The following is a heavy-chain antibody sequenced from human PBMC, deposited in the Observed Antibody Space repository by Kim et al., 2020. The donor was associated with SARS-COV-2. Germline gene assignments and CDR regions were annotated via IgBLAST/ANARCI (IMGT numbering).Heavy chain of an antibody. J-gene: IGHJ4*02. V-gene: IGHV4-39*01. Sequence: SETLSLTCTVSGGSISSSSYYWGWIRQPPGKGLEWIGSIYYSGSTYYNPSLKSRVTISVDTSKNQFSLKLSSVTAADTAVYYCARLNRRGRVATYDYWGQGTLVTVSS. CDR3: ARLNRRGRVATYDY. CDR1: GGSISSSSYY. D-gene: IGHD5-12*01. CDR2: IYYSGST.